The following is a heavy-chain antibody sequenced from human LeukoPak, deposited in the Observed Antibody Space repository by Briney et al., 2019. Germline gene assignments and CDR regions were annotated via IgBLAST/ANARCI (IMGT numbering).Heavy chain of an antibody. Sequence: SETLSLTCTVSGDSISRYYWSWIRQPPGKGLEWIAYISDSGNMNKNPALESRVSISGDTSKNQLSLILSSVTAADTALYYCARLMTTEIHDAFDIWGQGTMVIVSS. J-gene: IGHJ3*02. CDR3: ARLMTTEIHDAFDI. V-gene: IGHV4-59*01. CDR2: ISDSGNM. D-gene: IGHD4-11*01. CDR1: GDSISRYY.